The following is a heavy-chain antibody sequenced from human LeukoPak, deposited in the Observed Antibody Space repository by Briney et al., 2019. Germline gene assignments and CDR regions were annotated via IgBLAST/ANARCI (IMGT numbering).Heavy chain of an antibody. CDR1: GGSISSYY. D-gene: IGHD3-22*01. V-gene: IGHV4-34*01. J-gene: IGHJ5*02. CDR3: ARATADSSGSYLALYNWFDP. Sequence: SETLSLTCTVSGGSISSYYWSWIRQPPGKGLEWIGEINHSGSTNYNPSLKSRVTISVDTSKNQFSLKLSSVTAADTAMYYCARATADSSGSYLALYNWFDPWGQGTLVTVSS. CDR2: INHSGST.